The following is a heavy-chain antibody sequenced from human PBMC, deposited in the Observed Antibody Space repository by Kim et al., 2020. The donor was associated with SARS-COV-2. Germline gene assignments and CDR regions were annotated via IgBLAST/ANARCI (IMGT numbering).Heavy chain of an antibody. CDR2: IYYSGST. Sequence: SETLSLTCSVSGGSIISGAYYWSWIRQHPGKGLEWIEYIYYSGSTYYNPSLKSRVTISVDTSKNQFSLKLSSVTAADTAVYYCARAFYDSTSDYWGQGTL. J-gene: IGHJ4*02. CDR1: GGSIISGAYY. CDR3: ARAFYDSTSDY. D-gene: IGHD3-22*01. V-gene: IGHV4-31*03.